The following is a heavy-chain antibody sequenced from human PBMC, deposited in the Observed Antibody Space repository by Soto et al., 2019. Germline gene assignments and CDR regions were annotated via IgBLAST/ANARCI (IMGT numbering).Heavy chain of an antibody. D-gene: IGHD4-17*01. CDR1: GGSISNDNYY. Sequence: QVQLRESGPGLVKPSQTLSLTCTVSGGSISNDNYYWTWIRQQPGKGLQWIGYSNSSGSTYYNPSHKSRFSISVDTSKNQFSLKLSSVTAADTAVYYCVATTVTTISLDYWGQGTLVTVSS. V-gene: IGHV4-31*03. CDR3: VATTVTTISLDY. J-gene: IGHJ4*02. CDR2: SNSSGST.